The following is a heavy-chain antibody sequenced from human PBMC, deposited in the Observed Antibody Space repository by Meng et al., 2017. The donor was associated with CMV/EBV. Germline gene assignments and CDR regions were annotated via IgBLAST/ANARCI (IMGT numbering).Heavy chain of an antibody. CDR2: IYHSGRT. CDR3: ARTGTNLAYYFDY. Sequence: SRCLTRIGTVWIWVRPPPGEGLEVIGEIYHSGRTIYNPSLKSRVTISVDKSKNQFSLKLSSVTAADTAVYYCARTGTNLAYYFDYWGQGTLVTVSS. J-gene: IGHJ4*02. CDR1: RCLTRIGTV. V-gene: IGHV4-4*02. D-gene: IGHD1-1*01.